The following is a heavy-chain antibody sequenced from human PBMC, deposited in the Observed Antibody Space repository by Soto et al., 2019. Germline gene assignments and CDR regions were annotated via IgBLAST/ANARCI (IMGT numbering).Heavy chain of an antibody. CDR1: GFTFSSYW. CDR2: IKQDGSEK. V-gene: IGHV3-7*03. Sequence: SGGSLRLSCAASGFTFSSYWMSWVRQAPGKGLEWVANIKQDGSEKYYVDSVKGRFTISRDNAKNSLYLQMNSLRAEDTAVYYCARDLYYGPSYWFDPWGQGTLVTVSS. J-gene: IGHJ5*02. CDR3: ARDLYYGPSYWFDP. D-gene: IGHD3-10*01.